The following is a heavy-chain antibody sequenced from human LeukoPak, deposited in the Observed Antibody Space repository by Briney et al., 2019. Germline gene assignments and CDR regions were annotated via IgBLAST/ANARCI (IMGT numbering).Heavy chain of an antibody. J-gene: IGHJ4*02. D-gene: IGHD6-19*01. V-gene: IGHV3-30-3*01. CDR2: ISYDGSNK. Sequence: GGSLRLSCAASGFTFSSYAMHWVRQAPGKGLEWVAVISYDGSNKYYADSVKGQFSISRDNSKNTLSLQMNSLRAEDAALYYCVKEGTAVAGRLFDYWGQGTLVTVSS. CDR3: VKEGTAVAGRLFDY. CDR1: GFTFSSYA.